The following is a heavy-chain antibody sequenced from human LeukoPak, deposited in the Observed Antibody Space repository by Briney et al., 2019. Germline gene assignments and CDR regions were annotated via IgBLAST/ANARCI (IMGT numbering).Heavy chain of an antibody. J-gene: IGHJ4*02. CDR2: INTDNSDT. Sequence: GESLKICCKGSGYSFTSYWIGWVRQMPGKGLEWMGIINTDNSDTRYSPSFQGQVTISADKSISTAYLQWSSLKASDTAMYYCSRGGYNYGLDYWGQGTLVTVSS. CDR1: GYSFTSYW. D-gene: IGHD5-12*01. V-gene: IGHV5-51*01. CDR3: SRGGYNYGLDY.